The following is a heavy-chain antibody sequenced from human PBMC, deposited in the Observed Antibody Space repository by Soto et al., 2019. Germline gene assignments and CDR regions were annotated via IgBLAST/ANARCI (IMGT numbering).Heavy chain of an antibody. CDR3: ARPVIAVGAPEAFDI. CDR1: GYSVTSYW. J-gene: IGHJ3*02. Sequence: GESLKISCKGSGYSVTSYWISWVGPMPGKGLKWMGIIYPGDYDTRYSPSFQGQVTISADKSISTAYLQWSSLKASDTSMYYCARPVIAVGAPEAFDIGSQGTMVNVSS. V-gene: IGHV5-51*01. D-gene: IGHD6-19*01. CDR2: IYPGDYDT.